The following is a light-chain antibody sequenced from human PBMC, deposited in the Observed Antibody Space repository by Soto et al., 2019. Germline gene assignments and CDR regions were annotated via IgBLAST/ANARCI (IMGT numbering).Light chain of an antibody. CDR3: QQTFNSPIT. J-gene: IGKJ5*01. Sequence: SQLTQNPDSLSASVGERVIITCRASLSISRYLHWYHQQPGKGPKVLIYGASSLQSGVSSRFSGSGSGTDFTLTISSVRPEDLGSFYCQQTFNSPITFGQGRRLEVK. V-gene: IGKV1-39*01. CDR2: GAS. CDR1: LSISRY.